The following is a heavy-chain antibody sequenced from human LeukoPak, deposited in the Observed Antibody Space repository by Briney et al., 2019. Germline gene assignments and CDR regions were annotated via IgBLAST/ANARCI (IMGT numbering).Heavy chain of an antibody. Sequence: GGSLRLSCPASGFTFSSNAMHWVRQAPGKGLEWVAVISYDGSNKYYADSVKGRFTISRDNSKNSVYLQMNSLRAEDTAVYYCARILYISGWSIDYWGQGALVTVSS. CDR2: ISYDGSNK. CDR3: ARILYISGWSIDY. CDR1: GFTFSSNA. J-gene: IGHJ4*02. D-gene: IGHD6-19*01. V-gene: IGHV3-30-3*01.